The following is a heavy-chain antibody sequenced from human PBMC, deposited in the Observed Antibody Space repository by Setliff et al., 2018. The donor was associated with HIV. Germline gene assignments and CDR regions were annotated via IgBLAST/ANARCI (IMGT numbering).Heavy chain of an antibody. CDR1: GGSFTGYH. D-gene: IGHD3-22*01. CDR3: ARRGDSSGYYDAFDV. CDR2: STHSGNT. V-gene: IGHV4-34*01. Sequence: PSETLSLTCAVYGGSFTGYHWSWVRQPPGKGLEWLGESTHSGNTNYNSSLESRLTISMDTSKNQFSLRLSTVTAADTAMYYCARRGDSSGYYDAFDVWGQGTKVTVSS. J-gene: IGHJ3*01.